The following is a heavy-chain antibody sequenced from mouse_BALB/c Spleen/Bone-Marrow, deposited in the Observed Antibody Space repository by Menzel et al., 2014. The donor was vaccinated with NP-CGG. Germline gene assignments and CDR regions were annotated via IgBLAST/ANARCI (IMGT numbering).Heavy chain of an antibody. CDR3: ARRYGHYWYFDV. Sequence: QVQLQQSGAELVMPGASVKMSCKASGYTFTDYWMHWVKQRPGQGLEWIGAIDTXDSYTTYNQNFKDKATLTVDESPSTAYMQFSSLTSEDSAVYYCARRYGHYWYFDVWGAGTTVTVSS. J-gene: IGHJ1*01. CDR2: IDTXDSYT. D-gene: IGHD2-10*02. CDR1: GYTFTDYW. V-gene: IGHV1-69*01.